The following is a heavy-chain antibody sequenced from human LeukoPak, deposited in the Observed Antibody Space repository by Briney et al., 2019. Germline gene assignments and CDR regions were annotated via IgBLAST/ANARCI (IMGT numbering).Heavy chain of an antibody. J-gene: IGHJ6*03. CDR1: GYSISSGYY. V-gene: IGHV4-38-2*02. CDR3: ARRKLVHITIFGVVIIPDTMDV. Sequence: PSETLSLTCTVSGYSISSGYYWGWIRQPPGKGLEWTGSIDHSGSTNYNPSLKSRVTISVDTSKNQFSLKLNSVTAADTAVYYCARRKLVHITIFGVVIIPDTMDVWGKGTTVTVSS. D-gene: IGHD3-3*01. CDR2: IDHSGST.